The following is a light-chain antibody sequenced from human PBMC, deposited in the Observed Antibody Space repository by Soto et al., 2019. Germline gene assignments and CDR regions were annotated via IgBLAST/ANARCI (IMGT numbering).Light chain of an antibody. Sequence: EIVMTQSPATLSVSPGERATLSCRASQSVSSNLAWYQQKPGQAPRLLIYDASTRATGLPARFSGSGSGTEFTLTISRLEPEDFAVFYCQHYDSLPITFGQGTRLEIK. CDR3: QHYDSLPIT. J-gene: IGKJ5*01. CDR2: DAS. V-gene: IGKV3-15*01. CDR1: QSVSSN.